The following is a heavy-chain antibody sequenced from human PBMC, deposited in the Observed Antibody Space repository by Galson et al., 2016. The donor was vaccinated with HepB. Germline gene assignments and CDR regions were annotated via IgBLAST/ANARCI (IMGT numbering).Heavy chain of an antibody. CDR3: AGKRSDNYGMDV. D-gene: IGHD4-17*01. V-gene: IGHV3-7*01. CDR2: IKQDGSQK. CDR1: GFTFSG. J-gene: IGHJ6*02. Sequence: SLRLSCAASGFTFSGMNWVCQAPGRGLEWVANIKQDGSQKYYVDSVRGRFTISRDSAENSLHLQMSSLRAEDTAVYYCAGKRSDNYGMDVWGQGTTVTVSS.